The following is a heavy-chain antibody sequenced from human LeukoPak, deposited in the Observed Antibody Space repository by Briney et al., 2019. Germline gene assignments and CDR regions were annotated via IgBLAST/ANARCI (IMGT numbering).Heavy chain of an antibody. CDR1: YY. D-gene: IGHD5-24*01. J-gene: IGHJ4*02. CDR3: AREGDGYNSPIDY. V-gene: IGHV3-11*04. CDR2: ISSSGSTI. Sequence: YYWGWVRQAPGKGLEWVSYISSSGSTIYYADSVKGRFTISRDNAKNPLYLQMNSLRAEDTAVYYCAREGDGYNSPIDYRGQGTLVTVSS.